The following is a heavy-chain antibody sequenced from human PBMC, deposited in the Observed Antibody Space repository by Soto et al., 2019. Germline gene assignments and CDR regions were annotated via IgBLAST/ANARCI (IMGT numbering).Heavy chain of an antibody. Sequence: PGGSMRLSCAASGFTFSSYAMSWVRQAPGKGLEWVSAISGSGGSTYYADSVKGRFTISRDNSKNTLYLQMNSLRAEDTAVYYCAKDPPDLWFGDDYYGMDVWGQGTTVTVSS. CDR2: ISGSGGST. CDR1: GFTFSSYA. D-gene: IGHD3-10*01. J-gene: IGHJ6*02. V-gene: IGHV3-23*01. CDR3: AKDPPDLWFGDDYYGMDV.